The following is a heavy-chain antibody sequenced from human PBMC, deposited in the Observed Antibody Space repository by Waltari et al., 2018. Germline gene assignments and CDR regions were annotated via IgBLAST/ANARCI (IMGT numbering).Heavy chain of an antibody. CDR1: GFTFSNFG. CDR2: IRYDGNNK. Sequence: VQLEEFGGGVVPPGGSLTRSWSASGFTFSNFGLHWVRQAPGKGLEWLTFIRYDGNNKYHADSVKGRFIISRDNSKNTLYLQINSLRADDTATYYCVKDGDFFVSGYDAFDVWGQGTMVTVSS. J-gene: IGHJ3*01. V-gene: IGHV3-30*02. CDR3: VKDGDFFVSGYDAFDV. D-gene: IGHD4-17*01.